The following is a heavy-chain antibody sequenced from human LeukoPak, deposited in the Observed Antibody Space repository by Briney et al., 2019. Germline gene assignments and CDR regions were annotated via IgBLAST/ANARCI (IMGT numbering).Heavy chain of an antibody. Sequence: GRSLRLSCAASGFTFDDYAMHWVRQAPGEGLEWVSGISWNSGSIGYADSVKGRFTISRDNAKNSLYLQMNSLRAEDTALYYCAKDAAHYSGRKFDYWGQGTLVTVSS. V-gene: IGHV3-9*01. D-gene: IGHD6-13*01. J-gene: IGHJ4*02. CDR1: GFTFDDYA. CDR2: ISWNSGSI. CDR3: AKDAAHYSGRKFDY.